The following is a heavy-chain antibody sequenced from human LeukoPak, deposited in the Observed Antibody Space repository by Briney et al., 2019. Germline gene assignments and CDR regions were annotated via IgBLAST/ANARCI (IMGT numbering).Heavy chain of an antibody. D-gene: IGHD2-2*02. CDR2: ISYSGRT. J-gene: IGHJ4*02. Sequence: SETLSLTCTLSGGSISSDYWSWIRQPPGKGLEWIGYISYSGRTYYNPSLRSRVTISVDTSKNHFSLKLSSVTAADTAVYYCARGLYRYGRSTFDYWGQGTLVTVSS. CDR3: ARGLYRYGRSTFDY. CDR1: GGSISSDY. V-gene: IGHV4-59*08.